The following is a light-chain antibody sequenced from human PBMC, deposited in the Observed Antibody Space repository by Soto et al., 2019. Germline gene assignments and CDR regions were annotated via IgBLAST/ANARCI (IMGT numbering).Light chain of an antibody. CDR1: QSLLHSNGYNY. Sequence: DIVMTQSPLSLPVTPGEPASISCRSSQSLLHSNGYNYLDWYLQKPGQSPQVLIYLGSNRASGVPDRFSSSGSGTDFTLKISRVEDEDVGVYYCMQPLQTPWTFGQGTKVAIK. CDR2: LGS. CDR3: MQPLQTPWT. J-gene: IGKJ1*01. V-gene: IGKV2-28*01.